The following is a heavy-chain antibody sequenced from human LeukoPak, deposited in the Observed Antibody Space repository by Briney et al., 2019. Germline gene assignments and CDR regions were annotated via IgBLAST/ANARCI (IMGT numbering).Heavy chain of an antibody. V-gene: IGHV3-33*06. J-gene: IGHJ6*03. CDR2: IWYDGSNK. CDR1: GFTFSRNG. Sequence: GGSLRLSCAASGFTFSRNGMHWVRQAPGKGLEWVGVIWYDGSNKYYADSVRGRFTISRDNSKSTMYLQMNSLRVEDTAVYYCAKGIAAGAMGYMHVWGKGTTVTVSS. CDR3: AKGIAAGAMGYMHV. D-gene: IGHD6-25*01.